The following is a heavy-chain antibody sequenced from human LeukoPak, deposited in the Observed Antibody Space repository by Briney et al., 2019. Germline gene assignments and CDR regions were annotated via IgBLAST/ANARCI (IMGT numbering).Heavy chain of an antibody. V-gene: IGHV3-30*07. J-gene: IGHJ4*02. CDR3: AKPPAAYYFDY. D-gene: IGHD6-25*01. CDR1: GFTFSSYA. CDR2: ISYDGSNK. Sequence: PGRSLRLSCAASGFTFSSYAMHWVRQAPGKGLEWVAVISYDGSNKYYADSVKGRFTISRDNSKNTLYLQMNSLRAEDTAVYYCAKPPAAYYFDYWGQGTLVTVSS.